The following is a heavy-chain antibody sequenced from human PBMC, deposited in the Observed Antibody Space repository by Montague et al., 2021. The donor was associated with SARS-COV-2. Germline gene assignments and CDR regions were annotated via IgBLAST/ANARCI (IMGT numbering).Heavy chain of an antibody. CDR1: GGSFSGYY. Sequence: SETLSLTCAVYGGSFSGYYWSWIRQPPGKGLEWIGEINHSGRTNYNPSLKSRVTISVDTSKNQFSLKLSSVTAADTAVYYCARVRYYGSVTSVCMDVWGQGTTVTVSS. CDR2: INHSGRT. CDR3: ARVRYYGSVTSVCMDV. D-gene: IGHD3-10*01. J-gene: IGHJ6*02. V-gene: IGHV4-34*01.